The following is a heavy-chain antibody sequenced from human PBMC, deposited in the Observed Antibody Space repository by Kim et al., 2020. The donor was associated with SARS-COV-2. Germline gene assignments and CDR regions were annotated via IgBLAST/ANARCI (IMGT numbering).Heavy chain of an antibody. V-gene: IGHV3-48*02. J-gene: IGHJ6*02. CDR2: ISSSSSTI. D-gene: IGHD5-12*01. CDR3: ARDVKVVDSGYDFYYYYGMDV. Sequence: GGSLRLSCAASGFTFSSYSMNWVRQAPGKGLEWVSYISSSSSTIYYADSVKGRFTISRDNAKNSLYLQMNSLRDEDTAVYYCARDVKVVDSGYDFYYYYGMDVWGQGTTVTVSS. CDR1: GFTFSSYS.